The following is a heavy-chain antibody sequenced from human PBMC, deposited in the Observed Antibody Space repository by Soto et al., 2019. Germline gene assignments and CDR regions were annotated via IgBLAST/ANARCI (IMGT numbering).Heavy chain of an antibody. Sequence: GGSLRLSCAASGFTFSSYGMHWVRQAPGKGLEWVAVIWYDGSNKYYADSVKGRFTISRDNSKNTLYLQMNSLRAEDTAVYYCASAPVSSGWYSFDYWGQGTLVTVSS. J-gene: IGHJ4*02. CDR3: ASAPVSSGWYSFDY. V-gene: IGHV3-33*01. CDR1: GFTFSSYG. CDR2: IWYDGSNK. D-gene: IGHD6-19*01.